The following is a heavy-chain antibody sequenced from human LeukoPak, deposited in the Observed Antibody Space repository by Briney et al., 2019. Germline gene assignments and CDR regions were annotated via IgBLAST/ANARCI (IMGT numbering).Heavy chain of an antibody. D-gene: IGHD2-15*01. V-gene: IGHV1-2*02. CDR1: GYTFTAYY. CDR3: ARQLLYWGFDY. J-gene: IGHJ4*02. CDR2: FNPNSGGT. Sequence: GASVKVSCKASGYTFTAYYIHWVRQAPGQGLEWMGWFNPNSGGTNYAQEFQGRVTMTRDTSISTAYMELSSLRSEDTAVYYCARQLLYWGFDYWGQGTLVTVSS.